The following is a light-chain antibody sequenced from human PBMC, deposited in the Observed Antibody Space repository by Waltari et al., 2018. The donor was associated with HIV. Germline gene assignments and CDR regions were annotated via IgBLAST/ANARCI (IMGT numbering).Light chain of an antibody. V-gene: IGLV2-14*01. CDR3: SSFTGSNTYV. J-gene: IGLJ1*01. Sequence: QSALTQPASVSGSLGQSITISCTGTSSDVGAYNSVSWYQQRPGKVPKLLIYEVNSRPSGIDNRFSGSKSGNTASLTISGLQVEYEADYYCSSFTGSNTYVFGSGTKVTVL. CDR2: EVN. CDR1: SSDVGAYNS.